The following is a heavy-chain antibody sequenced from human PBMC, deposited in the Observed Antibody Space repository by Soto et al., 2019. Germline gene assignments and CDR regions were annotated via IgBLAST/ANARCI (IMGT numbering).Heavy chain of an antibody. CDR1: GGSFSGYY. CDR3: ARGSGYCGSTSCSSYYYYYYMDV. V-gene: IGHV4-34*01. J-gene: IGHJ6*03. CDR2: INHSGST. D-gene: IGHD2-2*03. Sequence: SETLSLTCAVYGGSFSGYYWSWIRQPPGKGLEWIGEINHSGSTNHNPSLKSRVTISVDTSKNQFSLKLSSVTAADTAVYYCARGSGYCGSTSCSSYYYYYYMDVWGKGTTVTVSS.